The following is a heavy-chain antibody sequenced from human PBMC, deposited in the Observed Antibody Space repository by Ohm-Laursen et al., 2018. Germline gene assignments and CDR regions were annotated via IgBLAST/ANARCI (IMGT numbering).Heavy chain of an antibody. J-gene: IGHJ4*02. Sequence: SLRLSCTASGFTFTSYAMSWVRQAPGKGLEWVSAISGSGSSTYYADSVKGRFTISRDNSKNTLYLQMNSLRADDTAVYYCAKEGSGRYHYGAYYWGQGALVTVSS. V-gene: IGHV3-23*01. CDR1: GFTFTSYA. CDR2: ISGSGSST. D-gene: IGHD1-26*01. CDR3: AKEGSGRYHYGAYY.